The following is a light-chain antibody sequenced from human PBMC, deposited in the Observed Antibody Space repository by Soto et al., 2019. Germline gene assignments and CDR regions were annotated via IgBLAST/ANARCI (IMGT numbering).Light chain of an antibody. J-gene: IGLJ2*01. CDR2: EDN. Sequence: QSALTPPASVSGSPGQSITISCTGISSDVGSYNLVSWYQQHPGKAPKFMIFEDNKRPLGVSNRFSGSKSGNTASLTISGLQTEDEADYYCCSYAGSHVVFGGGTKLTVL. CDR3: CSYAGSHVV. CDR1: SSDVGSYNL. V-gene: IGLV2-23*01.